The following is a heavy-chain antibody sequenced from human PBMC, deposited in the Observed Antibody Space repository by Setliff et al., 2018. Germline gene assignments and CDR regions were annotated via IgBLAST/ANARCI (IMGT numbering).Heavy chain of an antibody. V-gene: IGHV4-34*01. J-gene: IGHJ4*02. CDR2: INHSGST. CDR3: ARTGTYRYFDY. CDR1: GGTFSYYY. Sequence: SETLSLTCAASGGTFSYYYWTWIRQPPGKGLEWIGEINHSGSTSYNPSLESRVTISIDTSKNQFSLNLRYVTAADTAVYYCARTGTYRYFDYWGRGTLVTVSS. D-gene: IGHD1-1*01.